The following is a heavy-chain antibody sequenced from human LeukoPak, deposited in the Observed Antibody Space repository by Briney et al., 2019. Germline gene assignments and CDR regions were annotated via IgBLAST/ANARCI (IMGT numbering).Heavy chain of an antibody. CDR1: GGSISSYY. J-gene: IGHJ4*02. D-gene: IGHD3-3*01. Sequence: SETLSLACTVSGGSISSYYWSWTRQPPGKGLEWIGYIYYSGSTNYDPSLKSRVTISVDTSKNQFSLKLSSVTAADTAVYYCARGSSASYDFWSGYPRGYFDYWGQGTLVTVSS. CDR2: IYYSGST. CDR3: ARGSSASYDFWSGYPRGYFDY. V-gene: IGHV4-59*01.